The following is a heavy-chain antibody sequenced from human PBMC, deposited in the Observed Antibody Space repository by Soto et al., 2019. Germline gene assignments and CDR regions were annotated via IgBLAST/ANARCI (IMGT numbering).Heavy chain of an antibody. D-gene: IGHD6-6*01. CDR3: ARMVGGSSSHRDLYGMDV. CDR2: INPSGGST. CDR1: GYTFTSYY. Sequence: QVQLVQSGAEVKKPGASVKVSCKASGYTFTSYYMHWVRQAPGQGLEWMGIINPSGGSTTYAQKFQGRVTMTRDPSTSTVYMELSSLRSEDTAVYYCARMVGGSSSHRDLYGMDVWGQGTTVTVSS. J-gene: IGHJ6*02. V-gene: IGHV1-46*01.